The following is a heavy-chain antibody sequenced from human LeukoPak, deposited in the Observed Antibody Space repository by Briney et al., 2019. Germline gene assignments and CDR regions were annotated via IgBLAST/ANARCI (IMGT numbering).Heavy chain of an antibody. V-gene: IGHV3-23*01. CDR1: GFTFSSYA. CDR3: AKDSDWAFDY. Sequence: GGSLRLSCAASGFTFSSYAMSWVRQAPGKGLEWVSAISGSGGSTYYADSVKGRFTTSRDNFKNTLYLQMNSLRAEDTAVYYCAKDSDWAFDYWGQGTLVTVSS. CDR2: ISGSGGST. D-gene: IGHD3/OR15-3a*01. J-gene: IGHJ4*02.